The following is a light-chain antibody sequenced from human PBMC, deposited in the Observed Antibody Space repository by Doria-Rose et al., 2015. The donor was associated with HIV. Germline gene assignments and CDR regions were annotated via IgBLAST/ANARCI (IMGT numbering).Light chain of an antibody. Sequence: IQSPGTLSLSPGERATLSCRASQSFSSTYLAWYQQKPGQAPSLLIYDGSTRATGIPDRFSASGSGTDFTLTINRLEPEDFAPYYCHQYGTSWTFGQGTKVEI. V-gene: IGKV3-20*01. CDR2: DGS. CDR3: HQYGTSWT. CDR1: QSFSSTY. J-gene: IGKJ1*01.